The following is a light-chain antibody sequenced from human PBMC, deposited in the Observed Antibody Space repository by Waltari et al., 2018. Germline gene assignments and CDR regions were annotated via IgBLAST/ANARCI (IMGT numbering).Light chain of an antibody. J-gene: IGLJ3*02. CDR3: AAWDDSLSGWV. Sequence: QSVLTQPPSVSGTPGQRVTLFCSGSSSNIGSNYVHWYQHLPGTAPKLLIYRNNQRPSGVPDRCSGSKSGTSASLAIRGLRSEDEADYYCAAWDDSLSGWVFGGGPKLTVL. CDR2: RNN. CDR1: SSNIGSNY. V-gene: IGLV1-47*01.